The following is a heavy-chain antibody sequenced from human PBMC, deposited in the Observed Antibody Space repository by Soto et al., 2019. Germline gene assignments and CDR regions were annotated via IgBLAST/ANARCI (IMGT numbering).Heavy chain of an antibody. CDR1: GFTVSSNY. J-gene: IGHJ4*02. CDR2: IYSGGST. D-gene: IGHD1-26*01. Sequence: GGSLRLSCAASGFTVSSNYMSWVRQAPGKGLEWVSVIYSGGSTYYADSVKGRFTISRDNSKNTLYLQMNSLRAEDTALYYCAKGTQWELLAGLYFDYWGQGTLVTVSS. CDR3: AKGTQWELLAGLYFDY. V-gene: IGHV3-53*01.